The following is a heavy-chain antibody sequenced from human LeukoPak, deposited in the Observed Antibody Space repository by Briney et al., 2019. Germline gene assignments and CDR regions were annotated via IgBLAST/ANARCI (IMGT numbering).Heavy chain of an antibody. CDR1: GGSISSYY. D-gene: IGHD3-9*01. V-gene: IGHV4-59*01. CDR3: ARWVDYDILTGYRLFDY. J-gene: IGHJ4*02. Sequence: SETLSLTCTVSGGSISSYYWSWIRQPTGKGLEWIGYIYYSGSTNYNPSLKSRVTISVDTSKNQFSLKLSSVTAADTAVYYCARWVDYDILTGYRLFDYWGQGTLVTVSS. CDR2: IYYSGST.